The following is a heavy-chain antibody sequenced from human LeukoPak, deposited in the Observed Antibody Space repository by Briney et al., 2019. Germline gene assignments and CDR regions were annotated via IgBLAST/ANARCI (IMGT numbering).Heavy chain of an antibody. CDR3: ARDQNHVWGSYRDYFDY. Sequence: ASVKVSCKASGYTFIDYDINWVRQAPGQGLEWMGIINPSGGSTSYAQKFQGRVTMTRDTSTSTVYMELSSLRSEDTAVYYCARDQNHVWGSYRDYFDYWGQGTLVTVSS. CDR2: INPSGGST. V-gene: IGHV1-46*01. D-gene: IGHD3-16*02. J-gene: IGHJ4*02. CDR1: GYTFIDYD.